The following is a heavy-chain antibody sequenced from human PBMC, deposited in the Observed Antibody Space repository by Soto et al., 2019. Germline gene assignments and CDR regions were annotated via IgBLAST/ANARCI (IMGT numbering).Heavy chain of an antibody. Sequence: LGLSCVASGLTFSGYARSWVRQAPGKGLQWVSAIRDTGGYTYYADSVKGRFIISRDNSKNTLFLQMTSLRAEDTAIYYCAKDRMDHNSVWDPFDIWGRGTMVTAS. CDR2: IRDTGGYT. CDR3: AKDRMDHNSVWDPFDI. J-gene: IGHJ3*02. V-gene: IGHV3-23*01. CDR1: GLTFSGYA. D-gene: IGHD1-20*01.